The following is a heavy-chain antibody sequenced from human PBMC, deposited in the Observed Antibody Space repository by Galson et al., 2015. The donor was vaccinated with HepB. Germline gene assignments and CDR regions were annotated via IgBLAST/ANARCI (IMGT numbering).Heavy chain of an antibody. Sequence: SVKVSCKASGYTFTSYYMHWVRQAPGQGLEWMGIIIPSGGSTSYAQKFQGRVTMTRDTSTSTVYMELSSLRSEDTAVYYCARAPKKNIVVVITAFDYWGQGTLVTVSS. CDR1: GYTFTSYY. V-gene: IGHV1-46*01. CDR3: ARAPKKNIVVVITAFDY. J-gene: IGHJ4*02. D-gene: IGHD3-22*01. CDR2: IIPSGGST.